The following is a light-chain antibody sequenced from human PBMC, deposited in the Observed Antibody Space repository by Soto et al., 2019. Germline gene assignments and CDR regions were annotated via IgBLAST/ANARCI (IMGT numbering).Light chain of an antibody. Sequence: EIVLTQSPGTLSLSPGERATLSCKASQSVSNNYLAWYQQKPGQAPRLLIYGASNRATGIPDRFSGSGSGTEFTLTISSLQSEDFAVYYCQQYISWPLTFGQGTKGDIK. V-gene: IGKV3-20*01. CDR3: QQYISWPLT. CDR1: QSVSNNY. J-gene: IGKJ1*01. CDR2: GAS.